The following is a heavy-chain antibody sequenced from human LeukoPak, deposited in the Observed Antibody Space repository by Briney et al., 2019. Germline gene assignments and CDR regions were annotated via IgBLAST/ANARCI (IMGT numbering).Heavy chain of an antibody. D-gene: IGHD3-3*01. CDR1: GFTFSSYW. CDR3: ARDLRIPRGGNDY. CDR2: IKQDGSEK. V-gene: IGHV3-7*01. J-gene: IGHJ4*02. Sequence: GGSLRLSCAASGFTFSSYWMSWVRQAPGKGLEWVANIKQDGSEKYYVDSVKGRFTISRDHAKNSLYLQMTSLRAEDTAVYYCARDLRIPRGGNDYWGQGTLVTVSS.